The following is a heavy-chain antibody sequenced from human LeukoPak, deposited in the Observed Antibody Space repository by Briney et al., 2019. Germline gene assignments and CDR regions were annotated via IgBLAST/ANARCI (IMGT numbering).Heavy chain of an antibody. Sequence: PSETLSLTCAVYGGSFSGYYWSWIRQPPGKGLEWIGEINHSGSTNYNPSLKSRVTISVDTSKNHFSLKLSSVTAADTAVYYCARSSYSSSCGYGGQGTLVTV. CDR3: ARSSYSSSCGY. J-gene: IGHJ4*02. CDR2: INHSGST. D-gene: IGHD6-13*01. CDR1: GGSFSGYY. V-gene: IGHV4-34*01.